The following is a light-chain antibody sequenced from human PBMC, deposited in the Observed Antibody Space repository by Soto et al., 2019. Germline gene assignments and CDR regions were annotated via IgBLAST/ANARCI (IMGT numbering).Light chain of an antibody. V-gene: IGLV2-14*01. CDR1: SSDVGGYNY. Sequence: QSALTQPASVSGSPGQSITISYTGTSSDVGGYNYVSWYQQHPGKAPKLMIYEVSNRPSGVSNRFSGSKSGNTASLTISGLQAEDEADYYCSSYTSSSTLGVFGTGTKLTVL. J-gene: IGLJ1*01. CDR2: EVS. CDR3: SSYTSSSTLGV.